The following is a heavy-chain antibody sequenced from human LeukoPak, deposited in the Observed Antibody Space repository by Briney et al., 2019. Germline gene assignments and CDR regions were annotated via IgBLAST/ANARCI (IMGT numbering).Heavy chain of an antibody. Sequence: GSLRLSCAASGFNFNIYAMNWIRQAPGKGLEWVAYINGESTWIYYADSVKGRFTISRDSAENSVYLQMNSLRDEDTAVYFCARDHKWGFDIWGQGTMVTVSS. J-gene: IGHJ3*02. CDR3: ARDHKWGFDI. CDR1: GFNFNIYA. D-gene: IGHD2-8*01. CDR2: INGESTWI. V-gene: IGHV3-48*02.